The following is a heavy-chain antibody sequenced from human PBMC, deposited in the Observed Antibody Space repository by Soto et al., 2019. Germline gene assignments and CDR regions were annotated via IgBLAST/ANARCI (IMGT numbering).Heavy chain of an antibody. CDR3: GRDGGYQRFDY. J-gene: IGHJ4*02. CDR1: GYTFTTYY. Sequence: QVQLVQSGAEVKKPGASVKVSCKASGYTFTTYYIHRVRQAPGQGLEWMGIINPSGGNITYAQKCQGRVTMTRDTSTSTVYMELSSLRSEDTAVYYCGRDGGYQRFDYWGQGALVTVSS. D-gene: IGHD2-2*01. CDR2: INPSGGNI. V-gene: IGHV1-46*03.